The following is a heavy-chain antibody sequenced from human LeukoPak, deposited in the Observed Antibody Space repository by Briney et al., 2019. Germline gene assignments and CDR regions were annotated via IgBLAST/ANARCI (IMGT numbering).Heavy chain of an antibody. CDR3: ARLRVVAATVDAFDI. D-gene: IGHD2-15*01. J-gene: IGHJ3*02. Sequence: PSETLSLTCTVSGGSISSYYWSWIRQPPGKGLEWIGYIYYSGSTNYNPSLMSRVTISVDSSKNQFFLKLSSVTAADTAVYYCARLRVVAATVDAFDIWGQGAMVTVSS. CDR1: GGSISSYY. CDR2: IYYSGST. V-gene: IGHV4-59*08.